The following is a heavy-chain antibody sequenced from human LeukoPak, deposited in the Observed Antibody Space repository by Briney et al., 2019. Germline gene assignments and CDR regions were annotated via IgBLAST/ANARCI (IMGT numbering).Heavy chain of an antibody. CDR1: GYTFTSYG. CDR2: ISAYNGNT. Sequence: ASVKVSCKASGYTFTSYGIGWVRQAPGQGLEWMGWISAYNGNTNYAQKLQGRVTMPTDTSTSTAYMELRSLRSDDTAVYYCARDYYDILTSFFYDYWGQGTLVTVSS. CDR3: ARDYYDILTSFFYDY. J-gene: IGHJ4*02. D-gene: IGHD3-9*01. V-gene: IGHV1-18*01.